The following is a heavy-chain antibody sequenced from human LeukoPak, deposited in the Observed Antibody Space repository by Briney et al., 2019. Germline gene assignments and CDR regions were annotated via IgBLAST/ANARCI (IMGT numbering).Heavy chain of an antibody. CDR1: GFTVSSNY. V-gene: IGHV3-7*01. Sequence: GGSLRLSCAASGFTVSSNYMSWFRQAPGKGLEWVANIKQDESEKNYVDSVKGRFTISRDNVKNSLYLQMNSLRAEDTAVYSCARVNDYDSGSLYRPIDYWGQGTLVTVSS. J-gene: IGHJ4*02. CDR3: ARVNDYDSGSLYRPIDY. CDR2: IKQDESEK. D-gene: IGHD3-10*01.